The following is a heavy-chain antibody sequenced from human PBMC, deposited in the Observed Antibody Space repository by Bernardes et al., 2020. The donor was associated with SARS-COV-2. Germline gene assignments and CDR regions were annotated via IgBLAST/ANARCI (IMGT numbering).Heavy chain of an antibody. CDR3: VRGGYDYGDWDY. V-gene: IGHV3-74*01. CDR1: GFTFTAHW. D-gene: IGHD4-17*01. J-gene: IGHJ4*02. CDR2: ISTDGRSA. Sequence: GGSLRLSCAASGFTFTAHWMHWVRQAPGEGLVWVSCISTDGRSAYYADSVKGRFTISRDSAKNTLDLQMNSLRAEDTAVYYCVRGGYDYGDWDYWGQGTLVTVSS.